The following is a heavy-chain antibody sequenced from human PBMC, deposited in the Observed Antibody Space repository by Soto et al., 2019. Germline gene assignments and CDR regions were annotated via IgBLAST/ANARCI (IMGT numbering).Heavy chain of an antibody. CDR2: ISYDGSNK. CDR3: AKDLSDPSSGWGIYYYYYYGMDV. V-gene: IGHV3-30*18. CDR1: GFTFSSYG. Sequence: QVQLVESGGGGVQPGRSLRLSCAASGFTFSSYGMHWVRQAPGKGLEWVAVISYDGSNKYYADSVKGRFTISRDNSKNTLYLQMNRLRAADTGVYYCAKDLSDPSSGWGIYYYYYYGMDVWGQGTTVTVSS. D-gene: IGHD6-19*01. J-gene: IGHJ6*02.